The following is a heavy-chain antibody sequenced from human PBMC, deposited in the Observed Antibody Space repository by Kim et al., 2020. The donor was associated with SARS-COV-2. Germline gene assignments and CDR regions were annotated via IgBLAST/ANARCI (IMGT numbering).Heavy chain of an antibody. CDR1: GFNFGDFG. J-gene: IGHJ6*03. V-gene: IGHV3-9*01. Sequence: GGSLRLSCAASGFNFGDFGMHWVRQIPGKGLQWVSGISWNSANIDYADAVKGRFTISRDNAKNSLYLQMNSLRTEDTALYYCARDPPYNLGHYCYMDVWGKGTRVTVSS. D-gene: IGHD1-1*01. CDR3: ARDPPYNLGHYCYMDV. CDR2: ISWNSANI.